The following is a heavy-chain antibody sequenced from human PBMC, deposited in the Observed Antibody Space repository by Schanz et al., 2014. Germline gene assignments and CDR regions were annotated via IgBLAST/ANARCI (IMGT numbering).Heavy chain of an antibody. D-gene: IGHD5-12*01. J-gene: IGHJ4*02. Sequence: EVQLVESGGGLIHPGGSLRLSCAVSGFTVSTNYMTWVRQAPGKGLECVSVLYTGGSTFYAESVRGRFFISRDSSKNTLFLHMNSLRAEDTAVYYCARQGGYAPFDYWGQGTLVTVTS. CDR3: ARQGGYAPFDY. CDR2: LYTGGST. V-gene: IGHV3-53*01. CDR1: GFTVSTNY.